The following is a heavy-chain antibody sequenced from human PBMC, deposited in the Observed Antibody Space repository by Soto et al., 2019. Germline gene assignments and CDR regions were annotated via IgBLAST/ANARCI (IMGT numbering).Heavy chain of an antibody. J-gene: IGHJ4*02. CDR1: GGSVSSGSYY. Sequence: SETLSLTCTVSGGSVSSGSYYWSWIRQPPGKGLEWIGYIYYSGSTNYNPSLKSRVTISVDTSKNQFSLKLSSVTAADTAVYYCARRGFGELFDWGQGTLVTVSS. CDR3: ARRGFGELFD. V-gene: IGHV4-61*01. D-gene: IGHD3-10*01. CDR2: IYYSGST.